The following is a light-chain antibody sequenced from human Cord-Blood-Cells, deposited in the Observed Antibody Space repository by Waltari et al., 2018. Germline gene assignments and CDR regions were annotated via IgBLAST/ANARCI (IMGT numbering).Light chain of an antibody. Sequence: QPALTQPASVSGSPGQSITISCTGTSSDVGGSNYVSWYQQHPGKAPKLMIYDVSNRPSGVSNRFSGSKSGNTASLTISGLQAEDEADYYCSSYTSSSTYVFGTGTKVTVL. CDR2: DVS. CDR3: SSYTSSSTYV. CDR1: SSDVGGSNY. J-gene: IGLJ1*01. V-gene: IGLV2-14*01.